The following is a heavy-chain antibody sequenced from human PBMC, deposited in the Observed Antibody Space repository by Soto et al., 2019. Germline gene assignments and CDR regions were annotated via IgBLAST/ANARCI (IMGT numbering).Heavy chain of an antibody. CDR1: GGSISSSNR. V-gene: IGHV4-4*02. Sequence: SETLSLTCAVSGGSISSSNRWSWVRQPPGKGLEWIGEIYHSGSTNYNPSLKSRVTISVDKSKNQFSLKLSSVTTADTAVHYCARAGYCGGDCYSDYWGQGTLVTVSS. CDR2: IYHSGST. CDR3: ARAGYCGGDCYSDY. D-gene: IGHD2-21*02. J-gene: IGHJ4*02.